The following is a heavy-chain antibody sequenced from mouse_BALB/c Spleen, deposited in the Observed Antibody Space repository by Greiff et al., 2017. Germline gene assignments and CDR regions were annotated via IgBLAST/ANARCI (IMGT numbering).Heavy chain of an antibody. CDR1: GYTFTSYT. CDR3: ARGGHYWYFDV. V-gene: IGHV1-4*01. D-gene: IGHD3-3*01. CDR2: INPSSGYT. J-gene: IGHJ1*01. Sequence: QVQLQQSGAELARPGASVKMSCKASGYTFTSYTMHWVKQRPGQGLEWIGYINPSSGYTNYNQKFKDKATLTADKSSSTAYMQLSSLTSEDSAVYYCARGGHYWYFDVWGAGTTVTVSS.